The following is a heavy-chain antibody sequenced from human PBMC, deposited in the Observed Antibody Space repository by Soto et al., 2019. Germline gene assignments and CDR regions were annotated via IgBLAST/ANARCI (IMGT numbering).Heavy chain of an antibody. CDR2: ISKDGSNT. CDR1: GFTFSRHA. J-gene: IGHJ4*01. CDR3: VLSRSGAVAVSFDY. V-gene: IGHV3-30*04. Sequence: QVQLVESGGGVVQPGRSLRVSCAASGFTFSRHAIHWVRQAPGKGLEWVAVISKDGSNTYYVDSVKGRLTISRDNAKNTLSLTMHSLEDEDTDVDYFVLSRSGAVAVSFDYLCHGTQFPVSA. D-gene: IGHD2-15*01.